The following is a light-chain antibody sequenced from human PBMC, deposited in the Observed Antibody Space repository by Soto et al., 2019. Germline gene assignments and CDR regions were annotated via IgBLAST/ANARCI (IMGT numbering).Light chain of an antibody. CDR3: QQSYTSPLT. CDR2: ASS. V-gene: IGKV1-39*01. CDR1: QSVRSY. Sequence: DIQMTQSPSSVSASVGDRVTIACRAGQSVRSYLNWYQQKPGKAPNLLIYASSTLQSGVPSRFIGGGSGTDFTLTISSLQPEDFATYYCQQSYTSPLTFGGGTKVEI. J-gene: IGKJ4*01.